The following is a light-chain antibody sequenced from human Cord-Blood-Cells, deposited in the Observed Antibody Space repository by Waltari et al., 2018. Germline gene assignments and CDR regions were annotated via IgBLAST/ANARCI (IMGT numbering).Light chain of an antibody. CDR2: DAS. J-gene: IGLJ3*02. CDR3: SSYTSSSTRV. Sequence: QSALTQPASVSGSPGQSITISCPGTSSDVGGYNYVSCYQQHPGKAPKLMIYDASNRPSGVSNRFAGYKSGNTASLTISGLQAEDEADYYCSSYTSSSTRVFGGGTKLTVL. V-gene: IGLV2-14*01. CDR1: SSDVGGYNY.